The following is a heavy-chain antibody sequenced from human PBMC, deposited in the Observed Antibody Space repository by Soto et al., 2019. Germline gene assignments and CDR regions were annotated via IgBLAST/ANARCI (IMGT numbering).Heavy chain of an antibody. CDR1: GFTFSSYA. CDR2: ISGSGGST. D-gene: IGHD3-10*01. V-gene: IGHV3-23*01. Sequence: GGSLRLSCAASGFTFSSYAMSWVLQAPGKGLEWVSAISGSGGSTYYADSVKGRFTISRDNSKNTLYLQMNSLRAEDTAVYYCAKERGGLLWFGELFSYFDYWGQGTLVTVSS. CDR3: AKERGGLLWFGELFSYFDY. J-gene: IGHJ4*02.